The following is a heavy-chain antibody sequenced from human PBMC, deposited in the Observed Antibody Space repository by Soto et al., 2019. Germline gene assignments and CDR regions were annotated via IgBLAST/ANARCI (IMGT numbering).Heavy chain of an antibody. CDR2: ISENGGIT. D-gene: IGHD3-10*01. V-gene: IGHV3-74*01. CDR3: AREYYSSGTH. J-gene: IGHJ1*01. Sequence: EVQLVESGGGLVQPGGSLRLSCAASGFTFSTYWMQWVRQVPGEGRVWVSSISENGGITTYAYSVEGRFTISRDNAKNTLYLQMNVLRVEDTAIYYCAREYYSSGTHWGQGTLVTVST. CDR1: GFTFSTYW.